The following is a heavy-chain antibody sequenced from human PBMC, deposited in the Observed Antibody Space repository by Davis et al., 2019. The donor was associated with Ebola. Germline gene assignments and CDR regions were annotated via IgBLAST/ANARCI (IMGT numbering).Heavy chain of an antibody. D-gene: IGHD3-22*01. V-gene: IGHV3-23*01. CDR1: GFIFSSYV. J-gene: IGHJ4*02. Sequence: GGSLRLSCAASGFIFSSYVMSWVRQAPGKGLEWVSTLGVGADTYYADSVKGRFTISRDNAKNTLYLQMNSLRAEDTAVYYCARGAKDSSGYHYANDYWGQGTMVTVSS. CDR3: ARGAKDSSGYHYANDY. CDR2: LGVGADT.